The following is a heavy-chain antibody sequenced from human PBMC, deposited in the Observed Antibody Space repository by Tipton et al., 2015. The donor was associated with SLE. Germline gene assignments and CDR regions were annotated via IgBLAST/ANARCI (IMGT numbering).Heavy chain of an antibody. Sequence: TLSLTCAVSGYSISSGHYWGWIRQPPGKGLEWIGEINHSGSTNYNPSLKSRVTISVDRSNNQFSLNLSSVTAADTAVYYCARERIEEYGGKENWIDPWGQGTLVTVSS. CDR3: ARERIEEYGGKENWIDP. J-gene: IGHJ5*02. V-gene: IGHV4-38-2*02. CDR1: GYSISSGHY. D-gene: IGHD4/OR15-4a*01. CDR2: INHSGST.